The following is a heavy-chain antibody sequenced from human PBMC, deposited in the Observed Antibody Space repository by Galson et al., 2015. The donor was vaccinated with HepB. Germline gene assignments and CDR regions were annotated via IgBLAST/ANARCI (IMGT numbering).Heavy chain of an antibody. CDR3: ARELNTATSSCAFDI. V-gene: IGHV1-69*13. J-gene: IGHJ3*02. CDR1: GGTFSSYA. Sequence: SVKVSCKASGGTFSSYAISWVRQAPGQGLEWMGGIIPIFGTANYAQKFQGRVTITADESTSTAYMELSSLRSEDTAVYYCARELNTATSSCAFDIWGQGTMVTVSS. D-gene: IGHD5-18*01. CDR2: IIPIFGTA.